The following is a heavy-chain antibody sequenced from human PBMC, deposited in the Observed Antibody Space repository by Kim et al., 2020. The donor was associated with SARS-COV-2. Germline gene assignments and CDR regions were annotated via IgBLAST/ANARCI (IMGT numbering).Heavy chain of an antibody. D-gene: IGHD7-27*01. CDR3: ASFPGVYYYYGMDV. CDR1: GFTFSSYG. Sequence: GGSLRLSCAASGFTFSSYGMHWVRQAPGKGLEWVAVIWYDGSNKYYADSVKGRFTISRDNSKNTLYLQMNSLRAEDTAVYYCASFPGVYYYYGMDVWGQGTTVTVSS. V-gene: IGHV3-33*01. J-gene: IGHJ6*02. CDR2: IWYDGSNK.